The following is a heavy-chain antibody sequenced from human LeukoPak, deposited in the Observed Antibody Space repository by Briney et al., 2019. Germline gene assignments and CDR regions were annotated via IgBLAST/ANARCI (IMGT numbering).Heavy chain of an antibody. J-gene: IGHJ5*02. V-gene: IGHV1-18*01. CDR1: GYTFTSYG. CDR3: ARDRLRFLPWDWFDP. Sequence: ASVKVSCKASGYTFTSYGLSWVRQVPGQGLEWMGWISAYNGNTNYAQKFQGRVTMTTDTSTSTAYMELRSLRSDDTAVYYCARDRLRFLPWDWFDPWGQGTLVTVSS. D-gene: IGHD3-3*01. CDR2: ISAYNGNT.